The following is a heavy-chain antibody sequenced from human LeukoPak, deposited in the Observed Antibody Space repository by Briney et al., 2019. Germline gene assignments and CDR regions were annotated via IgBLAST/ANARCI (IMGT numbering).Heavy chain of an antibody. D-gene: IGHD4-23*01. CDR2: IYYSGST. J-gene: IGHJ3*02. CDR1: GGSISYYY. CDR3: AREIFTVADAFDI. V-gene: IGHV4-59*01. Sequence: SETLSLTCTVSGGSISYYYWSWIRQPPGKGLEWIGYIYYSGSTNYNPSLKSRVTISVDTSKNQFSLKLSSVTAADTAVYYCAREIFTVADAFDIWGQGTMVTVSS.